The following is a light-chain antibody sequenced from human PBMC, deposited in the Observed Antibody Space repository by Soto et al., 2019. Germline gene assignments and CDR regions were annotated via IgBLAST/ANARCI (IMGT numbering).Light chain of an antibody. Sequence: QSVLTQPASVSGSPGQSITISCTGTSSDVGGYDYVSWYQHHPGKAPKLTIYEVSNRPSGVSNRFSGSKSGNTASLTISGLQAEDEAEYYSSSYTSSSTDVFGTGTKVTVL. V-gene: IGLV2-14*01. CDR3: SSYTSSSTDV. J-gene: IGLJ1*01. CDR2: EVS. CDR1: SSDVGGYDY.